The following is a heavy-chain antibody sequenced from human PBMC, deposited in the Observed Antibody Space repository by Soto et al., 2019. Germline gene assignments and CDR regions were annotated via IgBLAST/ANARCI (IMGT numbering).Heavy chain of an antibody. D-gene: IGHD1-1*01. CDR3: ARGRYGDY. J-gene: IGHJ4*02. CDR1: GYGFTTYG. V-gene: IGHV1-18*01. CDR2: ISAHNGNT. Sequence: QVHLVQSGAEVKKPGASVKVSCKGSGYGFTTYGITWVRQAPGQGLEWMAWISAHNGNTNYAQKLQGRVTVTRDTSTSTAYMELRSPRSDDTAVYYCARGRYGDYWGQGALVTVPS.